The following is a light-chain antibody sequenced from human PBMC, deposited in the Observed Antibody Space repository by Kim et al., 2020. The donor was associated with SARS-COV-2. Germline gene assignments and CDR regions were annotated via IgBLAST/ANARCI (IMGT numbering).Light chain of an antibody. CDR2: KAS. J-gene: IGKJ4*01. CDR3: MQSTQWPGT. Sequence: DVVMTQSPLSLPVTLGQPASISCRCSQSLVHRDGNTYLSWFQQRPGQSPRRLIYKASSRDSGVPDRFSGSGSGTDFILKISRVEGEDVGVYYCMQSTQWPGTFGGETKLEI. CDR1: QSLVHRDGNTY. V-gene: IGKV2-30*02.